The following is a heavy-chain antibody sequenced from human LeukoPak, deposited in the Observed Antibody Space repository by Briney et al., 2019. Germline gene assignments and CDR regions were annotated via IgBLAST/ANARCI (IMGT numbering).Heavy chain of an antibody. Sequence: PSETPSLTCSVSGASISSGMYYWTWIRQPAGKGLEWIGRTYASGNTYYNPSLKSRVTMSVDTSKNQFSLKLSSVTAADTAVYYCARAAAGAPFDIWGQGTMVTVSS. CDR1: GASISSGMYY. CDR3: ARAAAGAPFDI. J-gene: IGHJ3*02. D-gene: IGHD6-13*01. CDR2: TYASGNT. V-gene: IGHV4-61*02.